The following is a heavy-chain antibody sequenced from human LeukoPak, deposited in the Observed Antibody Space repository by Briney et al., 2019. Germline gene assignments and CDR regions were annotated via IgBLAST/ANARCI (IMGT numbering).Heavy chain of an antibody. CDR1: GFTFSSYA. CDR2: ITGSGAST. D-gene: IGHD3-16*01. J-gene: IGHJ6*02. V-gene: IGHV3-23*01. CDR3: ATYTHWVAGDV. Sequence: GGSLRLSCAASGFTFSSYAMSWVRQAPGKGLEWVSAITGSGASTYYADSVKGRFTISRDNARNSLYLQMGSLRAEDTAVYYCATYTHWVAGDVWGQGTTVTVSS.